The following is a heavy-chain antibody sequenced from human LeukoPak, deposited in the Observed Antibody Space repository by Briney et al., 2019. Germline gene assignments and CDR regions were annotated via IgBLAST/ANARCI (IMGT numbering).Heavy chain of an antibody. Sequence: SENLSLTCAVYGGSFSGYDWSWIRRPPGKGLEWIGEINHSGSTNYNPSLKSRVSISVDTSKNQFSLKLSSVTAADTAVYYCARAMRYYYDSSGLYYWGQGTLVTVSS. CDR3: ARAMRYYYDSSGLYY. V-gene: IGHV4-34*01. CDR2: INHSGST. CDR1: GGSFSGYD. J-gene: IGHJ4*02. D-gene: IGHD3-22*01.